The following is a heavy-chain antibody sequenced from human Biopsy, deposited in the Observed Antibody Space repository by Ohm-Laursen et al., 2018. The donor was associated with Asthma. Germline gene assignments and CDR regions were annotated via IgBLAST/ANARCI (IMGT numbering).Heavy chain of an antibody. D-gene: IGHD5-12*01. V-gene: IGHV1-69*01. CDR3: ARGYSGSDRIVYYYSGLEV. Sequence: SSVKVSCKASGDSFSNYAISWVRQAPGQGLEWMGGLIPVLGTPDHAQMFEGRVTITADESTSTAYMELSSLSSEDTAMYYCARGYSGSDRIVYYYSGLEVWGQGTTVTVSS. J-gene: IGHJ6*02. CDR1: GDSFSNYA. CDR2: LIPVLGTP.